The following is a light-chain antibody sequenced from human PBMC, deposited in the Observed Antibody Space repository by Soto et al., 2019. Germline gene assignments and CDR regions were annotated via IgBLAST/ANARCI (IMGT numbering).Light chain of an antibody. Sequence: DIQMTQSPSSLSASVGDGVTITCRASESVSRFLNWYQQKPGKAPHLLIIGASTLQERVASRFSGSGSGTEFTLTISSVQPEDFATYYCQQTHSAPRTFGQGTRLDIK. CDR3: QQTHSAPRT. V-gene: IGKV1-39*01. CDR2: GAS. CDR1: ESVSRF. J-gene: IGKJ1*01.